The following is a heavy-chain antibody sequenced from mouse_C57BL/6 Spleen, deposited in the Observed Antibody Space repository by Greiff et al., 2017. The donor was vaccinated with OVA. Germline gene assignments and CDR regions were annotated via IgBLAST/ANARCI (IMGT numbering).Heavy chain of an antibody. D-gene: IGHD2-4*01. CDR3: ARQIYYDYDGGFDY. CDR1: GYTFTSYW. V-gene: IGHV1-52*01. J-gene: IGHJ2*01. CDR2: IDPSDSET. Sequence: QVQLQQPGAELVRPGSSVKLSCKASGYTFTSYWMHWVKQRPIQGLEWIGNIDPSDSETHYNQKFKDKATLTVAKSSSTAYMQLSSLTSEDSAVYYCARQIYYDYDGGFDYWGQGTTLTVSS.